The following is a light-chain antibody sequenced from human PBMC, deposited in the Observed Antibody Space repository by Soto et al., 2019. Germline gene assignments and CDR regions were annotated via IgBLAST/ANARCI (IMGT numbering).Light chain of an antibody. CDR1: QSVSSSY. Sequence: EIVLTHSPGTLSLSPGEKVTLSCRASQSVSSSYFAWYQQKPGQSPRLLIYGASSRATGTPDRFSGSESGTDFTLTISRLEPEDFAVYYCQQYASSPYNFGQGTTLEIK. CDR3: QQYASSPYN. V-gene: IGKV3-20*01. CDR2: GAS. J-gene: IGKJ2*01.